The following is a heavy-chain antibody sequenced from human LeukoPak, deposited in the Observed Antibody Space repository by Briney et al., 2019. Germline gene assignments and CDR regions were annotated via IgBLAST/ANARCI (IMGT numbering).Heavy chain of an antibody. CDR3: ARDGDYYDSSPLDAFDI. CDR2: ISSSSSYI. CDR1: GFTFSSYS. V-gene: IGHV3-21*01. J-gene: IGHJ3*02. D-gene: IGHD3-22*01. Sequence: GGSLRLSCAASGFTFSSYSMNWVRQAPGKGLEWVSSISSSSSYIYYADSVKGRFTNSRDNAKNSLYLQMNSLRAEDTAVYYCARDGDYYDSSPLDAFDIWGQGTMVTVSS.